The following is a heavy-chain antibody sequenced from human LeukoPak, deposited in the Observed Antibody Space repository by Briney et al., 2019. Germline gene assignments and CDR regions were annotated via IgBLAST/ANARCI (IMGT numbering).Heavy chain of an antibody. Sequence: ASVKVSCKASGYTVTSYGISWVRQAPGQGLEWMGCISAYNGNTNYAQKLQGRVTMTTDTSTSIAYMELRSLRSDDTAVYYCARGRYDSSGYYLIDYWGQGTLVTVSS. J-gene: IGHJ4*02. CDR1: GYTVTSYG. CDR2: ISAYNGNT. V-gene: IGHV1-18*01. D-gene: IGHD3-22*01. CDR3: ARGRYDSSGYYLIDY.